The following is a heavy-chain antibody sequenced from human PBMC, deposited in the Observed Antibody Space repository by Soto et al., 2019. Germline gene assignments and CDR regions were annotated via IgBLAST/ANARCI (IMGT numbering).Heavy chain of an antibody. CDR3: GRDLYYSIVSGADYYYGMDV. V-gene: IGHV3-48*04. D-gene: IGHD1-26*01. CDR1: GFTFSSYS. Sequence: PGGSLRLSCAASGFTFSSYSMNWVRQAPGKGLEWVSYISSSSTIYYADSVKGRFTISRDNVKNSLYLQMNSLRAEDTAVYYCGRDLYYSIVSGADYYYGMDVWGQGTTVTVSS. J-gene: IGHJ6*02. CDR2: ISSSSTI.